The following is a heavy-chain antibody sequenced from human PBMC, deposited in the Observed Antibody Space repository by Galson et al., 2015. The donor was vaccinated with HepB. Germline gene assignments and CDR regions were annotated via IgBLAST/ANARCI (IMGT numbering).Heavy chain of an antibody. J-gene: IGHJ6*02. Sequence: SETLSLTCTVSGGSISSSYWSWIRQPPGKGLEWIGYIEYSGSTNYNPSLKSRVTISVDTSKNQFSLKLSSVTAADTAVYYCASRATGYYYGMDVWGQGTTVTVSS. CDR2: IEYSGST. CDR1: GGSISSSY. V-gene: IGHV4-59*01. CDR3: ASRATGYYYGMDV.